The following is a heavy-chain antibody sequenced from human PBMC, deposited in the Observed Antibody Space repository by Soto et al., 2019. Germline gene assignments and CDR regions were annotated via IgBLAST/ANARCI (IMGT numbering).Heavy chain of an antibody. CDR2: INNSGST. V-gene: IGHV4-34*01. CDR3: ARVVTARIDY. D-gene: IGHD2-21*02. CDR1: GGSFSWYY. J-gene: IGHJ4*02. Sequence: PSDTLSLTCAVYGGSFSWYYWSWIRHPPGKGLEWTGEINNSGSTTYNPPLKSRVTISVDTSKNQFSLKLSSVTAADTAVYYWARVVTARIDYWGQGTLVTVS.